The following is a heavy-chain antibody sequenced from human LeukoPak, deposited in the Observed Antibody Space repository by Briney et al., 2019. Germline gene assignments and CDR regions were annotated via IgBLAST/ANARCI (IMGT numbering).Heavy chain of an antibody. V-gene: IGHV1-46*01. J-gene: IGHJ5*02. CDR1: GGTFSSYA. CDR2: INPSGGST. D-gene: IGHD1-26*01. CDR3: ARVGELHWFDP. Sequence: GASVKVSCKASGGTFSSYAISWVRQAPGQGLEWMGIINPSGGSTSYAQKFQGRVTMTRDTSTSTVYMELSSLRSEDTAVYYCARVGELHWFDPWGQGTLVTVSS.